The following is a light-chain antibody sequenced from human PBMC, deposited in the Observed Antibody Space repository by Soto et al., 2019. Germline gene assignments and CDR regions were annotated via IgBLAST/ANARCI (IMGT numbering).Light chain of an antibody. J-gene: IGKJ1*01. CDR2: DVS. V-gene: IGKV1-5*01. Sequence: NQVDQSACPMSANVGDRVTITCRASQNIERWLAWYQQKPGKAPKLLLYDVSSLESGVPSRFSGSGSGTEFTLTIISLQPDDFATYYCQQYNSYSRKTFGQGTKVDIK. CDR1: QNIERW. CDR3: QQYNSYSRKT.